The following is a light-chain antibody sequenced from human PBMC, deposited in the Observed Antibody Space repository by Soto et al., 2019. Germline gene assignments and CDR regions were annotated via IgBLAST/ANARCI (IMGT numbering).Light chain of an antibody. CDR2: EVS. V-gene: IGLV2-14*03. CDR3: SSYTRNSIVA. CDR1: SNDVGRYNY. Sequence: QSALTQPASVSGSPGESITISCSGTSNDVGRYNYVSWYQQHPGKVPKLLIYEVSQRPSGISNRLSGSKSGNTASLTISGLQAEDEADYFCSSYTRNSIVAFGGGTKLTVL. J-gene: IGLJ2*01.